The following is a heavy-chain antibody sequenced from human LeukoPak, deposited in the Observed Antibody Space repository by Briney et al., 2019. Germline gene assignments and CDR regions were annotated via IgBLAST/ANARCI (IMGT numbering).Heavy chain of an antibody. V-gene: IGHV1-69*05. CDR1: GGTFSSYA. CDR2: IIPIFGTA. J-gene: IGHJ4*02. Sequence: SVKVSCKASGGTFSSYAISWVQQAPGQGLEWMGGIIPIFGTANYAQKFQGRVTITTDESTSTAYMELSSLRSEDTAVYYCASGTMEPPFFDYWGQGTLVTVSS. CDR3: ASGTMEPPFFDY. D-gene: IGHD4/OR15-4a*01.